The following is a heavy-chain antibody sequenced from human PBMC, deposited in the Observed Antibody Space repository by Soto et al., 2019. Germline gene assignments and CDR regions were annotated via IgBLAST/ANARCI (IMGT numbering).Heavy chain of an antibody. D-gene: IGHD2-2*01. J-gene: IGHJ5*02. CDR2: ISYDGSNK. CDR3: ARDGDQYCNITSCYRLFDP. CDR1: GFTFSTYA. Sequence: GGSLRLSCAASGFTFSTYAIHWVRQAPGKGLEWVALISYDGSNKYYTDSVKGRFTISRDNSKSTLYLQMNSLRAEDTAVYYCARDGDQYCNITSCYRLFDPWGQGTLVTVSS. V-gene: IGHV3-30-3*01.